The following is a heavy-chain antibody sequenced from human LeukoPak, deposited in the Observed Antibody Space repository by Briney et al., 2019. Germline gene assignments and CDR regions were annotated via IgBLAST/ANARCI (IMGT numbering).Heavy chain of an antibody. CDR1: GFTFGDYA. Sequence: GGSLRLSCTASGFTFGDYAMSWFRQAPGKGLEWVGFIRSKAYGGTTEYAASVKGRFTISRDDSKSIAYLQMNSLKTEDTAVYYCTRALGFGGLLTDYYMDVWGKGTTVTVSS. D-gene: IGHD3-10*01. J-gene: IGHJ6*03. CDR3: TRALGFGGLLTDYYMDV. V-gene: IGHV3-49*03. CDR2: IRSKAYGGTT.